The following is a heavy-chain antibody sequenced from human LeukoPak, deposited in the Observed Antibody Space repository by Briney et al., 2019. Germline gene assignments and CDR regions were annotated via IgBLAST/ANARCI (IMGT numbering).Heavy chain of an antibody. J-gene: IGHJ4*02. CDR2: INGDGGST. CDR1: GFTFDDYA. Sequence: GGSLRLSCAASGFTFDDYAMHWVRQAPGKGLEWVARINGDGGSTYYADSVKGRFTISRDNSKNSLYLQMNSLRTADTALYYCARGLGDGYPCYWGQGTLVTVSS. V-gene: IGHV3-43*02. D-gene: IGHD5-24*01. CDR3: ARGLGDGYPCY.